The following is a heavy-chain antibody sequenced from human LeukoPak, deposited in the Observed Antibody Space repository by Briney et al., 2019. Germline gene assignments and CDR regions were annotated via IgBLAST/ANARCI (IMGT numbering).Heavy chain of an antibody. Sequence: ASVKVSCKASGYTFTGYYMHWVRQAPGQGLEWMGWINPNSGGTNYAQKFQGRVTMTRDTSISTAYMELSRLRSDDTAVYYCARDPPTYYYDSSGYYFDYWGQGTLVTVSS. CDR3: ARDPPTYYYDSSGYYFDY. V-gene: IGHV1-2*02. J-gene: IGHJ4*02. CDR2: INPNSGGT. D-gene: IGHD3-22*01. CDR1: GYTFTGYY.